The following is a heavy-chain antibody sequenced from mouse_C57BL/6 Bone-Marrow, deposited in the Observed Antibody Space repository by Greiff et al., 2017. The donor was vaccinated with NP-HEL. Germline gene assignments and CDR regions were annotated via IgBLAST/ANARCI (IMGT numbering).Heavy chain of an antibody. CDR2: IHPNSGST. CDR3: ARVTTVVAEDWYFEV. CDR1: GYTFTSYW. J-gene: IGHJ1*03. V-gene: IGHV1-64*01. D-gene: IGHD1-1*01. Sequence: QVQLKQPGAELVKPGASVKLSCKASGYTFTSYWMHWVKQRPGQGLEWIGMIHPNSGSTNYNEKFKSKATLTVDKSASTAYMQLSSLTSEDSAVYKGARVTTVVAEDWYFEVWGTGTTVTVSS.